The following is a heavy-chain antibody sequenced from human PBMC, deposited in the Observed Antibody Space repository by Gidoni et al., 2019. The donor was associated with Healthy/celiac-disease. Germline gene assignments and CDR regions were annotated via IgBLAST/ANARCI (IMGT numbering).Heavy chain of an antibody. D-gene: IGHD7-27*01. CDR2: IYHSGST. Sequence: QVQLQESGPGLVKPSETLSLTCTVSGYSISSGYYWGWIRQPPGKGLEWIGSIYHSGSTYYNPSLKSRVTISVDTSKNQFSLKLSSVTAADTAVYYCARSPGERPYYFDYWGQGTLVTVSS. CDR1: GYSISSGYY. V-gene: IGHV4-38-2*02. J-gene: IGHJ4*02. CDR3: ARSPGERPYYFDY.